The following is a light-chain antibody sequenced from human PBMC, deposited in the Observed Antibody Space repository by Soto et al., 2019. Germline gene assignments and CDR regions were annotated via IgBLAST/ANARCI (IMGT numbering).Light chain of an antibody. V-gene: IGKV3-15*01. CDR3: QHYNNWPPKGT. CDR2: GAS. J-gene: IGKJ1*01. CDR1: QIVGSN. Sequence: VITHSPFTLSVSPVERATLSFMAGQIVGSNLAWYQQTPGQPPRLLIYGASTRVTDIPARFSGSGSGTEFNLTINSLQFEDFAIYYCQHYNNWPPKGTFGQGTKVDIK.